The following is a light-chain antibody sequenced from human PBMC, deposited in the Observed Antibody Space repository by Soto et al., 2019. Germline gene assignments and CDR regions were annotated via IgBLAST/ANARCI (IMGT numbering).Light chain of an antibody. J-gene: IGKJ1*01. V-gene: IGKV3-15*01. CDR1: QTVSSN. CDR3: LQYNKWPPWT. Sequence: EIMMTQSPATLSLSPGERVTLSCRASQTVSSNLAWYQQKPGQAPRLLIYGASTRATGIPARFSGSGSGTEYTLTISSLQSDDLAVYYCLQYNKWPPWTFGQGTKVEIK. CDR2: GAS.